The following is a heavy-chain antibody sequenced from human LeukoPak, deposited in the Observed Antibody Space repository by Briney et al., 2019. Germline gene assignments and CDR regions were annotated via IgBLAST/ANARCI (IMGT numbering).Heavy chain of an antibody. CDR2: ISYDGSNK. CDR3: AREGIVGADYYFDY. D-gene: IGHD1-26*01. J-gene: IGHJ4*02. CDR1: GFTFSSYA. V-gene: IGHV3-30*04. Sequence: PGGSLRLSCAASGFTFSSYAMHWVRQAPGKGLEWVAVISYDGSNKYYADSVKGRFTISRDNSKNTLYLQMNSLRAEDTAVYYCAREGIVGADYYFDYWGQGTLVTVSS.